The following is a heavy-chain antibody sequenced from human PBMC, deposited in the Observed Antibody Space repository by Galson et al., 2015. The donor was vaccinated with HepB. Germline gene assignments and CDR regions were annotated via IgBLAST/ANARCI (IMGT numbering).Heavy chain of an antibody. V-gene: IGHV3-7*01. CDR3: ATFKYCSGGGCYSSPVHYYYNGMDV. CDR1: GFTFSSYW. CDR2: IDQDGSAT. D-gene: IGHD2-15*01. J-gene: IGHJ6*02. Sequence: SLRLSCAASGFTFSSYWMSWVRQAPGKGLDWVANIDQDGSATYYVAYARGRFTISRDNAQNFLYLEMDNLRAEDTAIYYCATFKYCSGGGCYSSPVHYYYNGMDVWGQGTTVTVSS.